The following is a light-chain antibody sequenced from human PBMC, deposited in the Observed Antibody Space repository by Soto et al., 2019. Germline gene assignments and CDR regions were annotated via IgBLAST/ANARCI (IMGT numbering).Light chain of an antibody. J-gene: IGLJ3*02. V-gene: IGLV2-23*02. CDR1: SSDVGNYNL. CDR2: DVS. Sequence: QSALTQPASVSGSPGQSITISCTGTSSDVGNYNLVSWYQQHPGKAPKLMIYDVSKRPSGVSNRFSGSKSDNTASLTISGLQAEDEADYYCSSYADGGTPNGVFGGGTKVTVL. CDR3: SSYADGGTPNGV.